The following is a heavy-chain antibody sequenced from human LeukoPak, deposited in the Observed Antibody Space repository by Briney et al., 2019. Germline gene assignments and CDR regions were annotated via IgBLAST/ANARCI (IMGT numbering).Heavy chain of an antibody. D-gene: IGHD2-15*01. J-gene: IGHJ4*02. V-gene: IGHV1-46*01. Sequence: ASVKVSCKASGYTFTSYYMHWVRQAPGQGLEWMGIINPSGGSTSYAQKFQGRVTMTRDTSTSTVYMEPSSLRSEDTAVYYCARDPYCSGGSCYGLGYFDYWGQGTLVTVSS. CDR3: ARDPYCSGGSCYGLGYFDY. CDR2: INPSGGST. CDR1: GYTFTSYY.